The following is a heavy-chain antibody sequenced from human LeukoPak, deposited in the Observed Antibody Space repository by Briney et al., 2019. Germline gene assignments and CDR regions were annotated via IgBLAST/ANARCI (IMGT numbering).Heavy chain of an antibody. D-gene: IGHD3-22*01. V-gene: IGHV3-20*04. CDR1: GFTFSTYG. CDR2: INWNGGST. CDR3: ARRAGDYSHPYDY. Sequence: GGSLRLSCAASGFTFSTYGMHWVRQAPGKGLEWVSGINWNGGSTGYADSVKGRSTISRDNAKNSLYLQMNSLRAEDTAVYYCARRAGDYSHPYDYWGQGTLVTVSS. J-gene: IGHJ4*02.